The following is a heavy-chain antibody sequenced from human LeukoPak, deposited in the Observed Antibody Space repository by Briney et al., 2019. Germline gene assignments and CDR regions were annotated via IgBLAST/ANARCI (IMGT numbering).Heavy chain of an antibody. CDR1: GFTFSSYE. D-gene: IGHD6-13*01. V-gene: IGHV3-48*03. J-gene: IGHJ6*03. CDR2: ISSSGSTI. Sequence: GGSLRLSCAASGFTFSSYEMNWVRQAPGKGLEWVSYISSSGSTIYYADSVKGRFTISRDNAKNSLYLQMNSLRAEDTAVYYCARDPSSWYGYYYMDVWGKGTTVTISS. CDR3: ARDPSSWYGYYYMDV.